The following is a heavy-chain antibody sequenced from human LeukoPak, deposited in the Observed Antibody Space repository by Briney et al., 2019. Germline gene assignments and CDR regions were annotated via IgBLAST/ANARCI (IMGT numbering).Heavy chain of an antibody. CDR3: ARGLSHYYYGMDV. J-gene: IGHJ6*02. CDR1: GFTFSSYG. Sequence: GGSLRLSCAASGFTFSSYGMHWVRQAPGKGLEWVAVIWYDGSNKYYADSVKGRFTISRDNSKNTLYLQMNSLRAEDTAVYYCARGLSHYYYGMDVWGQGTTVTVSS. V-gene: IGHV3-33*01. D-gene: IGHD3-16*02. CDR2: IWYDGSNK.